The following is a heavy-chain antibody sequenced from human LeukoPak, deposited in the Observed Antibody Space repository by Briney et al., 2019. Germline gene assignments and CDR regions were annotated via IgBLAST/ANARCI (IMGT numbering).Heavy chain of an antibody. CDR1: GYSFTTYW. Sequence: GESLKISCKGSGYSFTTYWIGWVRQMPGKGLEWMGIIYPDDSDTRYSPSFQGQVTISADKSISTAYLQWSSLKASDTAMYYCARWGRATLDAFDIWGQGTMVTVSS. J-gene: IGHJ3*02. D-gene: IGHD2-15*01. V-gene: IGHV5-51*01. CDR3: ARWGRATLDAFDI. CDR2: IYPDDSDT.